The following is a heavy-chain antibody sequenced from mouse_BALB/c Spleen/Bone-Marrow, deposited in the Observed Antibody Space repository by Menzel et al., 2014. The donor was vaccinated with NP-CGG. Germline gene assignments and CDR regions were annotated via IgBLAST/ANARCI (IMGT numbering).Heavy chain of an antibody. D-gene: IGHD2-13*01. CDR3: ARERRGLRYFDV. Sequence: VQRVESGPGLVAPSQSLSITCTVSGFSLTGYGVNWVRQPPGKGLEWLGKVWGDGSTDYNSPLKSRLSIIKDNSKSQVFLKMNSLQADDTARYCCARERRGLRYFDVWVPGTTVTVSS. CDR2: VWGDGST. V-gene: IGHV2-6-7*01. CDR1: GFSLTGYG. J-gene: IGHJ1*01.